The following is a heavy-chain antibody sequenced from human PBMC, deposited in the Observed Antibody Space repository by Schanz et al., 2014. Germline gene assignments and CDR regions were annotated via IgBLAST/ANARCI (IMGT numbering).Heavy chain of an antibody. Sequence: QVQLVESGSELKKPGASVKVSCKASGYTVTYYGLNWVRQAPGQGLEWVGWISFYDGKTKFAQKFQGRVSMTTDTSTSTVYMYLSSLRSEDTAVYYCARRYSSGWYEFDYWGQGTLVTVSS. CDR3: ARRYSSGWYEFDY. D-gene: IGHD6-19*01. V-gene: IGHV1-18*01. CDR2: ISFYDGKT. J-gene: IGHJ4*02. CDR1: GYTVTYYG.